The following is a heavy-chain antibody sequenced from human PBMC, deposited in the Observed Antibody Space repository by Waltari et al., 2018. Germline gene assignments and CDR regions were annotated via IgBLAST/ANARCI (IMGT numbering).Heavy chain of an antibody. D-gene: IGHD4-17*01. CDR1: GFTFDTYA. Sequence: EVKLVESGGGLVKPGGSLRLSCAASGFTFDTYAMSWVRQAPGKGLEWVSLIYNTGKMFYGDAVRGRFAISRDNTKKTVDLQLNSLRLDDSAVYYCAKVSGAGYGGYYYIDVWGKGTTVTVSS. V-gene: IGHV3-23*03. CDR3: AKVSGAGYGGYYYIDV. J-gene: IGHJ6*03. CDR2: IYNTGKM.